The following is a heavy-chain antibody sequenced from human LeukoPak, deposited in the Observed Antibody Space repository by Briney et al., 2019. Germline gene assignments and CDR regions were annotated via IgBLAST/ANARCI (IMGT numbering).Heavy chain of an antibody. CDR3: ARVSYSYGQVFDY. J-gene: IGHJ4*02. CDR2: ISGSGSTI. D-gene: IGHD5-18*01. V-gene: IGHV3-48*03. Sequence: GGSLRLSCAASGFTFSSYEMNWVRQAPGKGLEWISYISGSGSTIYYADSVKGRFTISRDNAKNSLYLQMKSLRAEDTAVYYCARVSYSYGQVFDYRGQGTLVTVSS. CDR1: GFTFSSYE.